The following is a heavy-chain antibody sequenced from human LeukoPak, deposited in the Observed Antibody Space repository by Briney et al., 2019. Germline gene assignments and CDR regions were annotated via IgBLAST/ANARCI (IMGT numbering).Heavy chain of an antibody. CDR3: ARQPLVCSGGSCYASWFDP. Sequence: SETLSLTCTVSGGSISSSSYYWGWIRQPPGKGLEWIGSIYYSGSTYYNPSLKSRVTISVGTSKNQFSLKLSSVTAADTAVYYCARQPLVCSGGSCYASWFDPWGQGTLVTVSS. CDR1: GGSISSSSYY. D-gene: IGHD2-15*01. V-gene: IGHV4-39*01. CDR2: IYYSGST. J-gene: IGHJ5*02.